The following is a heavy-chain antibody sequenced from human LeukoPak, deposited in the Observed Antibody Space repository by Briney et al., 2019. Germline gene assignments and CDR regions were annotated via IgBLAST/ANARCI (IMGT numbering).Heavy chain of an antibody. V-gene: IGHV1-69*13. CDR3: ARDYGGNSGLFDY. CDR2: IIPIFGTA. D-gene: IGHD4-23*01. Sequence: ASVKVSCKASGYTFTSYYMHWVRQAPGQGLEWMGGIIPIFGTANYAQKFQGRVTITADESTSTAYMELSSLRSEDTAVYYCARDYGGNSGLFDYWGQGTLVTVSS. J-gene: IGHJ4*02. CDR1: GYTFTSYY.